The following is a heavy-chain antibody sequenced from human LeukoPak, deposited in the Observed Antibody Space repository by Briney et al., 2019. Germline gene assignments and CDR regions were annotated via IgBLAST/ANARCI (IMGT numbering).Heavy chain of an antibody. D-gene: IGHD2-2*01. V-gene: IGHV1-2*02. CDR2: INPNSGAT. Sequence: ASVKVSCKASGYTFTGYYIHWVRQAPGQGLEWMGWINPNSGATNYVQKFQGRVIMTRDTSISTAYMELSRLRSDDTAVYYCARMGPGYCSSTSCYPWFDPWGQGTLVTVSS. CDR1: GYTFTGYY. J-gene: IGHJ5*02. CDR3: ARMGPGYCSSTSCYPWFDP.